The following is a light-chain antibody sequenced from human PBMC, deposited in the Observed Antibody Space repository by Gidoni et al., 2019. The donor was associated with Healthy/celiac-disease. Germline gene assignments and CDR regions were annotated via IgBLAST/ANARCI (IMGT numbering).Light chain of an antibody. V-gene: IGKV1-5*03. Sequence: DIHPTQSPSTLSASVGDRVTNTGRASQSISSWLAWYQQKPRKAPTLLIYKSSSLEGGVPSRFMSGGSRTDFTLTIRILHPDDFATYYCQQYNSYPWTFGQGTKLES. CDR1: QSISSW. CDR3: QQYNSYPWT. J-gene: IGKJ2*01. CDR2: KSS.